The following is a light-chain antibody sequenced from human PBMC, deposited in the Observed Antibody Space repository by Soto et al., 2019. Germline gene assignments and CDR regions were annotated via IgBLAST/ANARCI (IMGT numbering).Light chain of an antibody. J-gene: IGKJ5*01. Sequence: EIVMTQSPATLSVSPGERATLSCTSSQSVNNNVAWYQQKPGQPPRLLIYDASNRATGIPARFSGSGSGTDFTLTLSSLEPEDFAVYYCQQRSNWPPAITFGQGTRLEIK. V-gene: IGKV3-11*01. CDR1: QSVNNN. CDR2: DAS. CDR3: QQRSNWPPAIT.